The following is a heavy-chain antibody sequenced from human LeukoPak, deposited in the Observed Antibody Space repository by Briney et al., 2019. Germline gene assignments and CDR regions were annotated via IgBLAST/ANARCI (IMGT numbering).Heavy chain of an antibody. D-gene: IGHD1-1*01. CDR1: GFTFSSYA. V-gene: IGHV3-9*01. Sequence: LSGGSLRLSCAASGFTFSSYAMHWVRQAPGKGLEWVSGISWNSGSIGYADSVKGRFTISRDNAKNSLYLQMNSLRAEDTALYYCAKDIGKPSGPTTRFDYWGQGTLVTVSS. J-gene: IGHJ4*02. CDR2: ISWNSGSI. CDR3: AKDIGKPSGPTTRFDY.